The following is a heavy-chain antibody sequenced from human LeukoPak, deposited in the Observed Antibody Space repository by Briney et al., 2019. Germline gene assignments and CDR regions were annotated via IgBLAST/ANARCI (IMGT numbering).Heavy chain of an antibody. CDR1: GGSFSGYY. Sequence: KTSETLSLTCAVYGGSFSGYYWSWIRQHPGKGLEWIGYIYYSGSTYYNPSLKSRVTISVDTSKNQFSLKLSSVTAADTAVYYCARAAYGGNKVFDYWGQGTLVTVSS. J-gene: IGHJ4*02. D-gene: IGHD4-23*01. CDR2: IYYSGST. V-gene: IGHV4-31*11. CDR3: ARAAYGGNKVFDY.